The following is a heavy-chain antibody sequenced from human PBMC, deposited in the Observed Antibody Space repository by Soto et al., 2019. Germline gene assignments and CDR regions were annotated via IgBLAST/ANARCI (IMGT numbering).Heavy chain of an antibody. V-gene: IGHV1-69*01. D-gene: IGHD2-15*01. CDR1: GGTFSTYG. CDR3: ARGKGLREIVVVITDQGAFDI. CDR2: IIPVFGTA. Sequence: QVQLVQSGAEVKKPGSSVKVSCKASGGTFSTYGISWVRQAPGQGLEWLGGIIPVFGTANYAQKCQGRVTMIADESTSTAYMELSSLRSEDTAVYYCARGKGLREIVVVITDQGAFDIWGQGTMVTVSS. J-gene: IGHJ3*02.